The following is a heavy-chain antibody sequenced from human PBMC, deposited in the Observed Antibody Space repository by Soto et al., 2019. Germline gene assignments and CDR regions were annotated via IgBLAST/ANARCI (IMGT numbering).Heavy chain of an antibody. CDR3: ARDIKQLSSPYFDY. V-gene: IGHV3-7*05. J-gene: IGHJ4*02. Sequence: EVQLVESGGGLVQPGGSLRLSCAASGFTFSSYWMSWVLQAPGKGLEWVANIKQDGSEKYYVDSVKGRFTISRDNAKNSLYLQMNSLRAEDTAVYYCARDIKQLSSPYFDYWGQGTLVTVSS. D-gene: IGHD6-13*01. CDR1: GFTFSSYW. CDR2: IKQDGSEK.